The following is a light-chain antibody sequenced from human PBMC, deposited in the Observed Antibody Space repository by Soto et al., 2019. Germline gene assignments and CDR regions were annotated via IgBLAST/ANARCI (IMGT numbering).Light chain of an antibody. CDR2: GAS. Sequence: EIVLTQSPGTLSLSPGERASLSCRASQTVSSVHLAWYQQKPGQAPRLLIYGASTRATGIPARFSGSGSGTEFTLTISSLQSEDFAVYYCQQYNNWPPWTFGQGTKVDIK. V-gene: IGKV3-15*01. CDR1: QTVSSVH. J-gene: IGKJ1*01. CDR3: QQYNNWPPWT.